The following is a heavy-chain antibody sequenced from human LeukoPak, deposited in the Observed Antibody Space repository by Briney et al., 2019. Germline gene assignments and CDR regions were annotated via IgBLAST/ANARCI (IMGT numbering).Heavy chain of an antibody. Sequence: GGSLRLSCEASGFIFSSYWMHWVRQVPGKGLVWVSRINSDGSSTTYADFVKGRFTISRDNAKNTLYLQMNSLRAEDTAVYYCTRDGYCSSGTCYGKDYWGQGTLVTVSS. J-gene: IGHJ4*02. CDR3: TRDGYCSSGTCYGKDY. V-gene: IGHV3-74*01. D-gene: IGHD2-2*03. CDR2: INSDGSST. CDR1: GFIFSSYW.